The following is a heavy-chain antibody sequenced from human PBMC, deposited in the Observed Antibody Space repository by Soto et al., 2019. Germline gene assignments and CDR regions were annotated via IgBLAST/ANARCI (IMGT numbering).Heavy chain of an antibody. CDR2: IYHSGST. V-gene: IGHV4-4*02. Sequence: SETLSLTCAVSGDSIIGANWWTWVRQSPEKGLEWIGEIYHSGSTKYNPSLKSRVTMSVNKSKTQFSLRLTSVTAADTALYYCARGGTSSWKPIDYWGQGIVVTVSS. D-gene: IGHD6-13*01. CDR1: GDSIIGANW. J-gene: IGHJ4*02. CDR3: ARGGTSSWKPIDY.